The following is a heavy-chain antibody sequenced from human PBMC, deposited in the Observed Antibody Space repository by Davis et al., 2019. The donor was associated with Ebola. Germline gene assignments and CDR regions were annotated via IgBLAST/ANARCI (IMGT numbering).Heavy chain of an antibody. V-gene: IGHV3-21*01. CDR2: ISSTGSYM. Sequence: GESLKISCAASGFTFSTYTMNWVRQAPGKGLEWVSSISSTGSYMYYADSMKGRFTVSRDNAKTSLYLQMDSLRAEDTAVYYCARVRVDSPMVNGFDIWGQGTMVTVSS. J-gene: IGHJ3*02. D-gene: IGHD5-18*01. CDR1: GFTFSTYT. CDR3: ARVRVDSPMVNGFDI.